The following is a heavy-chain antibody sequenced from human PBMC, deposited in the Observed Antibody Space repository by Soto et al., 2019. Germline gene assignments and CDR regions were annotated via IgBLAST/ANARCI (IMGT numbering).Heavy chain of an antibody. D-gene: IGHD3-3*01. J-gene: IGHJ5*02. V-gene: IGHV3-23*01. Sequence: PGGSLRLSCAASGFTFSSYAMSWVRQAPGKGLEWVSAISGSGGSTYYADSVKGRFTISRDNSKNTLYLQMNSLRAEDTAVYYCAKKIPIRDYDFWSGYDWFDPWGQGTLVTVSS. CDR1: GFTFSSYA. CDR2: ISGSGGST. CDR3: AKKIPIRDYDFWSGYDWFDP.